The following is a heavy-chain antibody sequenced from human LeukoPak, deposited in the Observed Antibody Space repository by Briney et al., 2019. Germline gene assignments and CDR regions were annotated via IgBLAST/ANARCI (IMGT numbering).Heavy chain of an antibody. CDR1: GYTFTSYD. CDR2: MNPNSGNT. J-gene: IGHJ6*02. V-gene: IGHV1-8*01. CDR3: ARRTKQQPNLYYYYYGMDV. D-gene: IGHD6-13*01. Sequence: ASVKVSCKASGYTFTSYDINWVRQATGQGLEWMGWMNPNSGNTGYAQKFQGRVTKTRNTSISTAYMELSSLRSEDTAVYYCARRTKQQPNLYYYYYGMDVWGQGTTVTVSS.